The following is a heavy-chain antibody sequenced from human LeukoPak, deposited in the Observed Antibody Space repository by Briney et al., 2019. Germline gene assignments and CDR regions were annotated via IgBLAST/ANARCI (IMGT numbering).Heavy chain of an antibody. D-gene: IGHD6-19*01. CDR3: AKGDSRSGWYWCPDY. V-gene: IGHV3-23*01. Sequence: GESLRLSCAASGFTFSSYAMSWVRQAPGKGLEWVSVISGSGGSTYYADSVKGRFTISGDNSKNTLYLQMNSLRAEDTAVYYCAKGDSRSGWYWCPDYWGQGTLVTVSS. CDR2: ISGSGGST. CDR1: GFTFSSYA. J-gene: IGHJ4*02.